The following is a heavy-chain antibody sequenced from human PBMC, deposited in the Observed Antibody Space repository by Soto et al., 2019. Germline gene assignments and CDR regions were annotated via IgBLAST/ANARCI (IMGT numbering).Heavy chain of an antibody. J-gene: IGHJ6*02. CDR2: IYYSGST. CDR1: GGSISSGGYY. V-gene: IGHV4-31*03. Sequence: LSLTCPVSGGSISSGGYYWSWIRQHPGKGLEWIGYIYYSGSTYYNPSLKSRVTISVDTSKNQFSLKLSSVTAADTAVYYCARGVLGYCSGGSCTGMDVWGQGTTVTVSS. CDR3: ARGVLGYCSGGSCTGMDV. D-gene: IGHD2-15*01.